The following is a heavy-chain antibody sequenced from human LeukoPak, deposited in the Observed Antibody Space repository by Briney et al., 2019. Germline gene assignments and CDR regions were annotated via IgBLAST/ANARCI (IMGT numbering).Heavy chain of an antibody. CDR1: GFTFSRYD. J-gene: IGHJ4*02. CDR2: IGTAGDT. CDR3: ARGGALSGSYSGFDY. D-gene: IGHD1-26*01. Sequence: PGGSLRLSCAASGFTFSRYDMHWVRQATGKGLEWVSAIGTAGDTYYPGSVKGRFTISRENAKNSLYLQMNSLRAGDTAVYYCARGGALSGSYSGFDYWGQGTLVTVSS. V-gene: IGHV3-13*01.